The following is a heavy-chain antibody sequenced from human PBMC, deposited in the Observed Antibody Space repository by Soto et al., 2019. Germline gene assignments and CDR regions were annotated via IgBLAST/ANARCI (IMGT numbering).Heavy chain of an antibody. CDR1: GFTFTNYW. J-gene: IGHJ4*02. CDR2: INSDGRRK. D-gene: IGHD5-12*01. CDR3: VRELGGHDDY. Sequence: GGALRLSCVGSGFTFTNYWMHWVLQAPGKGLVWVSRINSDGRRKNNEDDVKGRFTVYRENAKNTVYLQMNSMRAEETAIYYCVRELGGHDDYWGQGTLVTVSS. V-gene: IGHV3-74*01.